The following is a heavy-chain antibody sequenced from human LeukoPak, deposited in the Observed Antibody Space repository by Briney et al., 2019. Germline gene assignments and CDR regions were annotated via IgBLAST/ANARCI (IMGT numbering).Heavy chain of an antibody. Sequence: PSETLSLTCAVYGGSFSGYYWSWIRQPPGKGLEWIGEINHSGSTNYNPSLKSRATISVDTSKNQFSLKLSSVTAADTAVYYCARGHLGYCSSTSCYGYYFDYWGQGTLVTVSS. J-gene: IGHJ4*02. CDR3: ARGHLGYCSSTSCYGYYFDY. D-gene: IGHD2-2*01. CDR2: INHSGST. V-gene: IGHV4-34*01. CDR1: GGSFSGYY.